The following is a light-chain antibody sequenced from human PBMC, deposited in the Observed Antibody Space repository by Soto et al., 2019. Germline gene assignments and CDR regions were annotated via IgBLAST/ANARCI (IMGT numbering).Light chain of an antibody. CDR1: QSVSSSY. J-gene: IGKJ1*01. CDR3: QQYGTSPRT. Sequence: EIVLTQSPGTLSLSPGERATLSCRASQSVSSSYLAWYQQKPGQAPRLLIYGASSRATGIPDRFSGSGSGTAFTLSSSSLEPEDFAVYFCQQYGTSPRTFGQRTKVDI. V-gene: IGKV3-20*01. CDR2: GAS.